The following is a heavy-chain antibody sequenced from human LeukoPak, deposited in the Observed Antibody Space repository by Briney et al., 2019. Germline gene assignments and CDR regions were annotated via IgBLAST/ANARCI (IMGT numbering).Heavy chain of an antibody. CDR2: IYYSGST. CDR1: GGSLSSYY. Sequence: SETLSLTCTVSGGSLSSYYWSWIRQPPGKELDWIGYIYYSGSTNYNPSLKSRVTISLDTSKNQFSLKLSSVTAADTAVYFCARYSNAVAGARWFDHWGQGTLVTVSS. CDR3: ARYSNAVAGARWFDH. D-gene: IGHD2-21*01. J-gene: IGHJ5*02. V-gene: IGHV4-59*01.